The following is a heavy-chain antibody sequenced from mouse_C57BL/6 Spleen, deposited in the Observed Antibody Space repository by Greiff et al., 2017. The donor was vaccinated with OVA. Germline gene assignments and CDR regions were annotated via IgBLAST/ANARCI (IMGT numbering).Heavy chain of an antibody. CDR1: GYTFTSYW. CDR2: IDPSDSYT. Sequence: QVQLQQPGAELVKPGASVKLSCKASGYTFTSYWMQWVKPRPGQGLEWIGEIDPSDSYTNYNQKFKGKATLTVDTSSSTAYMQLSSLTSEDSAGYYGERWYYGSSYAMDYWGQGTSVTVSS. D-gene: IGHD1-1*01. CDR3: ERWYYGSSYAMDY. V-gene: IGHV1-50*01. J-gene: IGHJ4*01.